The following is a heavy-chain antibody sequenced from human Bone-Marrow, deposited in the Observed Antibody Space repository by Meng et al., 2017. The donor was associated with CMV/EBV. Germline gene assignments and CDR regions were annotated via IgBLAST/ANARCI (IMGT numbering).Heavy chain of an antibody. J-gene: IGHJ4*02. Sequence: ASVKVSCKASGYTFTGYYMHWVRQAPGQGLEWMGWINPNSGGTKYAQKFQGRVTMTRDTSISTAYLELSRLRFDDTAVYYCARDLANSGRYFDYWGQGSLATFSS. D-gene: IGHD1-1*01. CDR3: ARDLANSGRYFDY. CDR1: GYTFTGYY. CDR2: INPNSGGT. V-gene: IGHV1-2*02.